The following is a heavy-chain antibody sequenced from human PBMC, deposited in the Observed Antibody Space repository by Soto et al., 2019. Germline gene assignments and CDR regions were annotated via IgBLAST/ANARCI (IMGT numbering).Heavy chain of an antibody. Sequence: QVQLVQSGAEVKKPGSSVKVSCKASGDTFSSYAFSWVRQAPGQGLEWMGGIIPIFGTPKYAQKFQGRVTITADKSTSTAYMELSGLRSEDTAVYYCARAGYCSGASCYWFDYWGQGTLVTVSS. V-gene: IGHV1-69*06. J-gene: IGHJ4*02. D-gene: IGHD2-15*01. CDR3: ARAGYCSGASCYWFDY. CDR1: GDTFSSYA. CDR2: IIPIFGTP.